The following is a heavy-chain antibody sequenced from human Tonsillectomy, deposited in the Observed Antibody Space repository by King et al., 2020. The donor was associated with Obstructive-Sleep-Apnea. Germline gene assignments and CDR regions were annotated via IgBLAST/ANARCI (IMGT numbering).Heavy chain of an antibody. Sequence: VQLVESGGGLVQPGGSLRLSCAASGFTFSSYWMSWVRQAPGKGLEWVANIKEDGSEKYYVGSVKGRFTISRDNAKNSLYLQMNSLRADDTAVYYCARAVASNWFDPWGQGTLVTVSS. V-gene: IGHV3-7*01. CDR1: GFTFSSYW. CDR3: ARAVASNWFDP. J-gene: IGHJ5*02. CDR2: IKEDGSEK.